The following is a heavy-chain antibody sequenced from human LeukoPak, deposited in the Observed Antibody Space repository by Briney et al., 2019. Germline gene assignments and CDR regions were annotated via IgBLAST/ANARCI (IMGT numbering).Heavy chain of an antibody. V-gene: IGHV1-2*02. CDR2: INPNSGDT. CDR1: EYTLTGFY. D-gene: IGHD3-10*01. CDR3: ARGGVITLDY. J-gene: IGHJ4*02. Sequence: GASVKVSCKLSEYTLTGFYMHWVRQAPGQGLEWMAWINPNSGDTHYAQRFQGRVTMTRDTSINTAYMERRSLKSDDTSVYYCARGGVITLDYWGQGTLVTVSS.